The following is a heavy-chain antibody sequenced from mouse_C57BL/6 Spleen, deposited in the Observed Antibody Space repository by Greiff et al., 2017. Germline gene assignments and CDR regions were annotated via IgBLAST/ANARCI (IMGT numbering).Heavy chain of an antibody. V-gene: IGHV1-69*01. CDR2: IDPSDSYT. J-gene: IGHJ1*03. CDR1: GYTFTSYW. CDR3: ARNYYGSRSWYFDV. Sequence: VQLQQPGAELVMPGASVKLSCKASGYTFTSYWMHWVKQRPGQGLEWIGEIDPSDSYTNYNQKFKGKSTLTVDKSSSTAYMQLSSLTSEDSAVYYCARNYYGSRSWYFDVWGTGTTVTVSS. D-gene: IGHD1-1*01.